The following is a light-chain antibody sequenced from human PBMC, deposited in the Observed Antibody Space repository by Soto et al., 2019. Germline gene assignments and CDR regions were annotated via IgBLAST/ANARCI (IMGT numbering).Light chain of an antibody. Sequence: DIQMTQSPSSLSASVGDRVTITCRASPSISYYLNWYQQKPGKAPKLLLYTASSLQSGVPSRFGGSGFGTDFTLTISSLQPEDFETYYCHQSYSTPQTCGQGTKVEVK. J-gene: IGKJ1*01. CDR1: PSISYY. CDR3: HQSYSTPQT. CDR2: TAS. V-gene: IGKV1-39*01.